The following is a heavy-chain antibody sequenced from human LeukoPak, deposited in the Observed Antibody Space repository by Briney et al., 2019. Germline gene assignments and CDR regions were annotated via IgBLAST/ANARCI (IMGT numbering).Heavy chain of an antibody. Sequence: ASVKVSCKASGYTFTGYYMHWVRQAPGQGLEWMGRINPNSGGTNYAQKFQGRVTMTRDTSISTAYMELSRLRSDDTAVYYCARIAVYYYGMDVRGQGTTVTVSS. CDR1: GYTFTGYY. CDR2: INPNSGGT. V-gene: IGHV1-2*06. J-gene: IGHJ6*02. CDR3: ARIAVYYYGMDV. D-gene: IGHD6-19*01.